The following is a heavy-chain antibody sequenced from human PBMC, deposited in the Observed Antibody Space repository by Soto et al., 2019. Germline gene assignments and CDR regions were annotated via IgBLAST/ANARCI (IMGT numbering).Heavy chain of an antibody. Sequence: QVQLVESGGGVVQPGRSLRLSCAASGFTFSSYGLHWVRQAPGKGLEWVAVIGYDGSNKYYADSVKGRLTTSRDNSKNQLHLQMNRLRAEDTGVYYCARTPIYEPPPYYYGMEVWGPGTTVTVSS. V-gene: IGHV3-33*01. CDR3: ARTPIYEPPPYYYGMEV. J-gene: IGHJ6*02. D-gene: IGHD3-3*01. CDR1: GFTFSSYG. CDR2: IGYDGSNK.